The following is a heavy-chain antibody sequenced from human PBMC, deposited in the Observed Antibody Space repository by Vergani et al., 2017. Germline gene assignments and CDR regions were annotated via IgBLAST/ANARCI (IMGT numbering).Heavy chain of an antibody. CDR2: INPSGGST. J-gene: IGHJ4*02. D-gene: IGHD5-12*01. Sequence: QVQLVQSGAEVKKPGASVKVSCKASGYTFTSYYMHWVRQAPGQGLEWMGIINPSGGSTSYAQKFQGRVTMTRDTSTSTVDMELSSLRSEDTAVYYCVLSDYDTIDYWGQGTLVTVSS. V-gene: IGHV1-46*01. CDR3: VLSDYDTIDY. CDR1: GYTFTSYY.